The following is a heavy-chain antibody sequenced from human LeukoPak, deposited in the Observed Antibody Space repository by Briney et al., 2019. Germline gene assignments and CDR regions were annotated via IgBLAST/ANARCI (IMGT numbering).Heavy chain of an antibody. CDR1: EFTFSTYA. CDR2: ISGSGGST. V-gene: IGHV3-23*01. Sequence: GGSLRLSCAASEFTFSTYAMSWVRQAPGKGLEWVSAISGSGGSTYYADSVKGRFTISRDNSKNTLYLQMNSLRAEDTAVYYCAKGGSSISPYFDYWGQGTLVTVSS. D-gene: IGHD2-15*01. CDR3: AKGGSSISPYFDY. J-gene: IGHJ4*02.